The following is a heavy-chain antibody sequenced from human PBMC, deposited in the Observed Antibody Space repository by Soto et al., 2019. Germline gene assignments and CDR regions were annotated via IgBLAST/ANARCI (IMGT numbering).Heavy chain of an antibody. V-gene: IGHV3-7*01. Sequence: EVQLVESGGGLVQPGGSLRLSCAASGFTFSSYWMSWVRQAPGKGLEWVANIKEDGSDMYYVDSVKGRFTISRDNAQTSLYLQMSSLRAEDTAVYYCATEVWVYYDVWSGYSAYWGQGTLVTVSS. CDR1: GFTFSSYW. CDR3: ATEVWVYYDVWSGYSAY. J-gene: IGHJ4*02. CDR2: IKEDGSDM. D-gene: IGHD3-3*01.